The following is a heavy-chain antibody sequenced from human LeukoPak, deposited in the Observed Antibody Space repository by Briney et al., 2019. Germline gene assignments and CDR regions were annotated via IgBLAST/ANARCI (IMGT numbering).Heavy chain of an antibody. Sequence: NPSETLSLTCAVSGGSISSSNWWSWVRQPPGKGLEWIGEIYHSGSTNYNPSLKSRVTISVDKSKNQFSLKLSSVTAADTAVYYCARVRHEFVAAERWFDPWGQGTLVTVSS. V-gene: IGHV4-4*02. J-gene: IGHJ5*02. D-gene: IGHD6-19*01. CDR2: IYHSGST. CDR3: ARVRHEFVAAERWFDP. CDR1: GGSISSSNW.